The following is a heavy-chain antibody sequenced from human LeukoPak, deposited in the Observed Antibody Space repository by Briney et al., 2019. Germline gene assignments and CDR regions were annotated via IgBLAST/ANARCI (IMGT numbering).Heavy chain of an antibody. CDR3: TTDRRSSWSPFFDS. D-gene: IGHD6-13*01. V-gene: IGHV3-15*01. Sequence: MPGGSLRLSCAASGFTFSKAWMSWVRQAPGKGLEWVGRIKSKTDGGTIDYAPPVKGRFTISRDDSKNTVSLQMNSQKTEDTAVYYCTTDRRSSWSPFFDSWGQGTLVTVSS. CDR2: IKSKTDGGTI. CDR1: GFTFSKAW. J-gene: IGHJ4*02.